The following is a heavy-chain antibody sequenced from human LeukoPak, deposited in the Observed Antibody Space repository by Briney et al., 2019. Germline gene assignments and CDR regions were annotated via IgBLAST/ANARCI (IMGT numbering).Heavy chain of an antibody. Sequence: GGSLRLSCAASGFTFSSYGMSWVRQAPGKGREWVSAISATGGTTYYADSVKGRFTISRDNAKNSLYLQMNSLRAEDTAVYYCARARSYYYDSSGYLGYWGQGTLVTVSS. D-gene: IGHD3-22*01. CDR3: ARARSYYYDSSGYLGY. CDR2: ISATGGTT. CDR1: GFTFSSYG. J-gene: IGHJ4*02. V-gene: IGHV3-23*01.